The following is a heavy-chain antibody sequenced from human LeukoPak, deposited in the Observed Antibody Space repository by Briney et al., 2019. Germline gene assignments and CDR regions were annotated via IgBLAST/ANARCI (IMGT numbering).Heavy chain of an antibody. D-gene: IGHD6-19*01. CDR1: GYTFTGYY. J-gene: IGHJ6*03. CDR2: INPNSGGT. V-gene: IGHV1-2*02. CDR3: ARARDSSGWFDYYYYYYMDV. Sequence: ASVKVSCKASGYTFTGYYMHWVRQAPGQGLEWMGWINPNSGGTNYTQKFQGRVTMTRDTSISTAYMELSRLRSDDTAVYYCARARDSSGWFDYYYYYYMDVWGKGTTVTISS.